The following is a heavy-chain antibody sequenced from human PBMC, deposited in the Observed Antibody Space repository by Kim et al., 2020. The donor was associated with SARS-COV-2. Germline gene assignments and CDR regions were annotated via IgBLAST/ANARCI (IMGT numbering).Heavy chain of an antibody. V-gene: IGHV3-23*03. CDR3: AKSYYGSGSYPFFDY. Sequence: GGSLRLSCAASGFTFSSYAMSWVRQAPGKGLEWVSVINSGGSSTYYADSVKGRFTISRDNSKNTLYLQMNSLRAEDTAVYYCAKSYYGSGSYPFFDYWGQGTLVTVSS. CDR1: GFTFSSYA. CDR2: INSGGSST. J-gene: IGHJ4*02. D-gene: IGHD3-10*01.